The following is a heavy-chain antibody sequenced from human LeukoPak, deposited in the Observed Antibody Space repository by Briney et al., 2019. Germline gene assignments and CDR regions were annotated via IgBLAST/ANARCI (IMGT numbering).Heavy chain of an antibody. CDR1: GFTFSSYE. Sequence: GGSLRLSCAASGFTFSSYEMNWVRQAPGKGLEWVSYISSSGSTIYYADSVKGRFTISRDNAKNSLYLQMNSLRAEDTAVYYCARAGVEYRYHVVVIAMGANWFDPWGQGTLVTVSS. CDR3: ARAGVEYRYHVVVIAMGANWFDP. CDR2: ISSSGSTI. V-gene: IGHV3-48*03. D-gene: IGHD2-21*01. J-gene: IGHJ5*02.